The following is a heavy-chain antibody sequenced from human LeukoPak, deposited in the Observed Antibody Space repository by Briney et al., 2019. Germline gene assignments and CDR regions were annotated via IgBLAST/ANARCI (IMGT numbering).Heavy chain of an antibody. V-gene: IGHV3-23*01. Sequence: GGSLRLSCVASGFTYSSYVMSWVRQAPGKGLEWVSVISGSGISTYYADSVKDRFTISRDNSKNTLYLQMNNLRAEDTAVYYCSKGHYFDSRGYNYHHWGQGTLVTVSS. CDR2: ISGSGIST. J-gene: IGHJ1*01. D-gene: IGHD3-22*01. CDR3: SKGHYFDSRGYNYHH. CDR1: GFTYSSYV.